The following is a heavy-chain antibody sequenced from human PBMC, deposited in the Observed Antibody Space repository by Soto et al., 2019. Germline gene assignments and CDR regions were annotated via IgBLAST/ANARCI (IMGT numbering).Heavy chain of an antibody. V-gene: IGHV3-30-3*01. CDR3: ARVGGYSSGWYDLDY. D-gene: IGHD6-19*01. Sequence: VAVISYGGSNKYYADSVKGRFTISRDNSKNTLYLQMNSLRAEDTAVYYCARVGGYSSGWYDLDYWGQGTLVTVSS. CDR2: ISYGGSNK. J-gene: IGHJ4*02.